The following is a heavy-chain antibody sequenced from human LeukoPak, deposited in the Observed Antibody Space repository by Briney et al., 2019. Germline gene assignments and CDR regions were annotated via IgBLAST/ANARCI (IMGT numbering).Heavy chain of an antibody. Sequence: SSETLSLTCTVSGGSISSYSWSWIRQPPGKGLEWIGYIYYSGSTNYNPSLKSRITISVDTSKNQFSLKLNSVTAADTAVYYCARGMTTGPDPWGQGTLVTVSS. J-gene: IGHJ5*02. D-gene: IGHD4-17*01. CDR3: ARGMTTGPDP. CDR1: GGSISSYS. V-gene: IGHV4-59*08. CDR2: IYYSGST.